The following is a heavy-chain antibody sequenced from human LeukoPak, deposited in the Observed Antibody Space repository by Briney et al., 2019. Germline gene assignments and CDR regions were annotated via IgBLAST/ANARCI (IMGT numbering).Heavy chain of an antibody. CDR3: ARVRHVLRYFDWLLSNWYFDL. D-gene: IGHD3-9*01. CDR1: GFTFSSYW. V-gene: IGHV3-7*03. Sequence: GGSLRLSCAASGFTFSSYWMSWVRQAPGKGLEWVANIKQDVSEKYYVDSVKGRFTISRDNAKNSLYLQMNSLRAEDTDVYYCARVRHVLRYFDWLLSNWYFDLWGRGTLVTVSS. J-gene: IGHJ2*01. CDR2: IKQDVSEK.